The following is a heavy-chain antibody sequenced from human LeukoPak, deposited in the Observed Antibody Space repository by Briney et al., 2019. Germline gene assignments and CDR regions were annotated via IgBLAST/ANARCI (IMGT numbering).Heavy chain of an antibody. J-gene: IGHJ4*02. Sequence: SQTLSLTCTVSGGSIISGGYYWSWIRQRPGQGLEWIGHIAESGTTYYTPSLKSRVTISVDPSKNQFSLRLGSVTAADTAVYYCARGVGYCSSTSCYDAKFDYWGQGTLVTVSS. V-gene: IGHV4-31*03. CDR3: ARGVGYCSSTSCYDAKFDY. CDR1: GGSIISGGYY. D-gene: IGHD2-2*01. CDR2: IAESGTT.